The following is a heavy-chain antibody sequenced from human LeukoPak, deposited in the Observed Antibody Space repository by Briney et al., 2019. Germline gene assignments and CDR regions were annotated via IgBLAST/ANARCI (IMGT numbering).Heavy chain of an antibody. V-gene: IGHV1-2*02. Sequence: ASVKVSCKASGFTFTDYYLHWVRQAPGQGLEWMGWISPNNGDTDYAQKFQGRVRMTTDTSISTAYMELSGLISDDTAVYFCARDRERYRNYYYSMDVWGIGTTVTVSS. J-gene: IGHJ6*03. CDR2: ISPNNGDT. CDR3: ARDRERYRNYYYSMDV. D-gene: IGHD2-15*01. CDR1: GFTFTDYY.